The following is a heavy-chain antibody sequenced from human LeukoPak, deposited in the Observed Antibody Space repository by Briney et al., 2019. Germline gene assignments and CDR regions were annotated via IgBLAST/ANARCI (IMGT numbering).Heavy chain of an antibody. CDR1: GFTFSSYA. CDR2: ISGSGGST. D-gene: IGHD3-22*01. J-gene: IGHJ4*02. Sequence: PGGSLRLSCAASGFTFSSYAMSWVRQAPGKGLEWVSAISGSGGSTYYADSVKGRFTISRDNSKNTLYLQMNSLRAEDTAVYYCAKDHYYDSSGLGYFDYWGQGTLVTVSS. V-gene: IGHV3-23*01. CDR3: AKDHYYDSSGLGYFDY.